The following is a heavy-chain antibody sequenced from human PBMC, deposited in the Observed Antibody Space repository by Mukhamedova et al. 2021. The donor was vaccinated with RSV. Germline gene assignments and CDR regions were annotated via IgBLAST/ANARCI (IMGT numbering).Heavy chain of an antibody. D-gene: IGHD6-6*01. CDR2: INHSGST. Sequence: WSWIRQPPGKGLEWIGEINHSGSTNYNPSLKSRVTISVDTSKNQFSLKLSSVTAADTAVYYCARGRGYLGYSSSSPRVDYWGQGT. CDR3: ARGRGYLGYSSSSPRVDY. J-gene: IGHJ4*02. V-gene: IGHV4-34*01.